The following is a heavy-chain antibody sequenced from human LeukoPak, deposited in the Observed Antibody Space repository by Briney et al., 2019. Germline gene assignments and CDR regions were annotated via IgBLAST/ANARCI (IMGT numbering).Heavy chain of an antibody. Sequence: GGSLRLSCAASGFILSTHGMHWVRQAPGKGLEWVAGMWYDGSREDYADSVKGRFTISRDMSKNTLNLQMNSLRVEDTAMFYCARDGDYGDYVAGYDYWGQGTLVTVSS. CDR3: ARDGDYGDYVAGYDY. CDR1: GFILSTHG. J-gene: IGHJ4*02. D-gene: IGHD4-17*01. CDR2: MWYDGSRE. V-gene: IGHV3-33*01.